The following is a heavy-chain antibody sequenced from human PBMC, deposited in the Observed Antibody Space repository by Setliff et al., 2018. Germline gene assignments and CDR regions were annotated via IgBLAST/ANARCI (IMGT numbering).Heavy chain of an antibody. CDR2: IIPIFGTA. D-gene: IGHD2-15*01. CDR3: ARGLVAATLYLWY. J-gene: IGHJ4*02. CDR1: GGTFSSYA. V-gene: IGHV1-69*13. Sequence: ASVKVSCKASGGTFSSYAISWVRQAPGQGLEWMGGIIPIFGTANYAQKFQGRVTITADESTSTAYMELSSLRSEDTAVYYCARGLVAATLYLWYWGQGTLVNVSS.